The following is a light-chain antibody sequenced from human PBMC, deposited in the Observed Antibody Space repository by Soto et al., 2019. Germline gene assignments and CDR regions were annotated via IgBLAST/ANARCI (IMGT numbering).Light chain of an antibody. J-gene: IGLJ1*01. V-gene: IGLV1-40*01. Sequence: QSVLTQPPSVSGAPGQRVTISCTGSSSNIGAGYDVHWYQQLPGTVPKLLIYGNSNRPSGVPDRFSGSKSGTSASLAITGLQAEDEADYSCQSYDSRLSGSVFGTGTKLTVL. CDR2: GNS. CDR3: QSYDSRLSGSV. CDR1: SSNIGAGYD.